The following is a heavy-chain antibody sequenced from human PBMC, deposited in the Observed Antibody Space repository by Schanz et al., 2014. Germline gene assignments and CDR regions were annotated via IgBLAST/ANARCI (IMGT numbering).Heavy chain of an antibody. V-gene: IGHV3-48*02. D-gene: IGHD6-6*01. CDR2: ITSTSGTI. CDR3: ASAPNSHSRSPAGYFDL. CDR1: GFTFSSYG. Sequence: EVQLVESGGGLVHPGGSLRLSCAASGFTFSSYGLNWVRQAPGKGLEWVSYITSTSGTIYYAESVKGRFTISRDNAKNSLFLQMNSLRDEDTAVYYCASAPNSHSRSPAGYFDLWGRGTLVTVSS. J-gene: IGHJ2*01.